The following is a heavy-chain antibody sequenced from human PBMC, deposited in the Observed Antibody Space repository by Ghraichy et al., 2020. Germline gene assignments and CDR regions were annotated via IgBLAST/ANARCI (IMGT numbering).Heavy chain of an antibody. CDR2: ISSSSSYI. J-gene: IGHJ4*02. CDR3: ASSITVADPYFDY. CDR1: GFTFSTYN. D-gene: IGHD6-19*01. V-gene: IGHV3-21*01. Sequence: GGSLRLSCAASGFTFSTYNMNWVRQAPGKGLEWVSSISSSSSYIYYADSVKGRFTISRDNAKNSLYLKMNSLRAEDTAVYYCASSITVADPYFDYWGQGTLVTVSS.